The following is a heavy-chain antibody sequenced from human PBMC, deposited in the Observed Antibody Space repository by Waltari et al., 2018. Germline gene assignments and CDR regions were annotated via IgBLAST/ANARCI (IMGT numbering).Heavy chain of an antibody. Sequence: EVQLVQSGAEVKKPGESLKISCKGSGYSFTSYWIGWVRQMPGKGLEWMGSIYPGDSETRYSPSFQGQVTISADKSSSTAYLQWSSLKASDTAMYYGARHRDYGDYHDAFDIWGQGTMVTVSS. J-gene: IGHJ3*02. CDR1: GYSFTSYW. CDR2: IYPGDSET. D-gene: IGHD4-17*01. CDR3: ARHRDYGDYHDAFDI. V-gene: IGHV5-51*01.